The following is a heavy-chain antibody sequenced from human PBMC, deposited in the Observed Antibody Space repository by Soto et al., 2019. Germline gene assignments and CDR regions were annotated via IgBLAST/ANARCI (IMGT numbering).Heavy chain of an antibody. Sequence: QVQLQESGPGLVKPSETLSLICTVSDGSISGYFWSWVRQSAGKGLEWIGRIYSSGNANYNRSLKSRVNTSVDTSQNHFSLKLTSVTAADSAMDYCVRGDVFDIWGRGAMVTVSS. CDR2: IYSSGNA. J-gene: IGHJ3*02. CDR1: DGSISGYF. CDR3: VRGDVFDI. V-gene: IGHV4-4*07. D-gene: IGHD3-16*01.